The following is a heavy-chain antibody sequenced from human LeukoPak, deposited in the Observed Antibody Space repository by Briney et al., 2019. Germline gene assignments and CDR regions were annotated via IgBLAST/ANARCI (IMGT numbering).Heavy chain of an antibody. CDR1: GLTFSSYS. CDR3: ARSYSSGREPFDP. CDR2: ISSSSSYI. V-gene: IGHV3-21*01. Sequence: GGSLRLSCAASGLTFSSYSMNWVRQAPGKGLEWVSSISSSSSYIYYADSVKGRFTISRDNAKNSLYLQMNSLRAEDTAVYYCARSYSSGREPFDPWGQGTLVTVSS. J-gene: IGHJ5*02. D-gene: IGHD6-19*01.